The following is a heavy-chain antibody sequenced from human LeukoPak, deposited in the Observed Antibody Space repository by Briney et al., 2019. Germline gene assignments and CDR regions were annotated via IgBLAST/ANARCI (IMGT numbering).Heavy chain of an antibody. CDR1: GFTFSSYA. Sequence: GGSLRLSCAASGFTFSSYAMSWVRQAPGKGLEWVSAISGSGGSTYYADSVKGRCTISRDNSKNSLYLQMNSLRTEDTALYYCAKDIYGDYSDYMDVWGKGTTVTVSS. V-gene: IGHV3-23*01. CDR3: AKDIYGDYSDYMDV. D-gene: IGHD4-17*01. CDR2: ISGSGGST. J-gene: IGHJ6*03.